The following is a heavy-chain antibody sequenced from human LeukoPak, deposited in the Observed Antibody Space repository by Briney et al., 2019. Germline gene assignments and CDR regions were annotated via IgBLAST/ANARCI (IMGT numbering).Heavy chain of an antibody. V-gene: IGHV1-2*02. D-gene: IGHD2-15*01. J-gene: IGHJ5*02. CDR2: INPNSGGT. CDR3: ARAVVVVAATILYNWFDP. CDR1: GYTFTGYY. Sequence: ASVNVSCKASGYTFTGYYMHWVRQAPGQGLEWMGWINPNSGGTNYAQKFQGRVTMTRDTSISTAYMELSRLRSDDTAVYYCARAVVVVAATILYNWFDPWGQGTLVTVSS.